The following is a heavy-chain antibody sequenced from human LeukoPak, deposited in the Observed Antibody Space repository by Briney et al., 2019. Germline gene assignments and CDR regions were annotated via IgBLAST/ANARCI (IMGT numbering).Heavy chain of an antibody. Sequence: KPSETLSLTCTVSGDSMRTDGHLWSWIRQPPGGGLEWIGYISHDGATFHTPSLSSRLSLSVDTSNSRFSLNLTSVTAADTAVYYCARDKRTPLARTIVEYFDAWGQGMLVTV. CDR2: ISHDGAT. CDR1: GDSMRTDGHL. J-gene: IGHJ4*02. D-gene: IGHD3-9*01. CDR3: ARDKRTPLARTIVEYFDA. V-gene: IGHV4-30-4*08.